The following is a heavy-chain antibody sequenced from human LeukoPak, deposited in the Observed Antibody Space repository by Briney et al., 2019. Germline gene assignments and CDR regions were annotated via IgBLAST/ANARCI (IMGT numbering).Heavy chain of an antibody. CDR1: SYNFRNYW. D-gene: IGHD3-16*01. CDR2: IYPGGSQT. J-gene: IGHJ5*02. Sequence: GESLKISCKASSYNFRNYWIGWVRQMPGKGLEWMGIIYPGGSQTLHMPSFEGQVTISADKSTSTVYLQWSTLKASDTAMYYCARRNYYDVWFDPWGQGTLVTVSS. CDR3: ARRNYYDVWFDP. V-gene: IGHV5-51*01.